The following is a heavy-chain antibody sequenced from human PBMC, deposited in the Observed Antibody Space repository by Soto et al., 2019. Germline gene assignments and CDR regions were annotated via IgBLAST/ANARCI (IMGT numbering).Heavy chain of an antibody. V-gene: IGHV3-30-3*01. CDR1: GFTFSSYA. D-gene: IGHD5-18*01. CDR2: ISYDGSNK. CDR3: ARAMGEGYSYGFPQYYYYYYGMDV. Sequence: GGSLRLSCAASGFTFSSYAMHWVRQAPGKGLEWVAVISYDGSNKYYADSVKGRLTISRDNSKNTLYLQMNSLRAEDTAVYYCARAMGEGYSYGFPQYYYYYYGMDVWGQGTTVTVSS. J-gene: IGHJ6*02.